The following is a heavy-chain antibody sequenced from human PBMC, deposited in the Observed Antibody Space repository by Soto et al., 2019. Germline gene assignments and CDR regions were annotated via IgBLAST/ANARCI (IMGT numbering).Heavy chain of an antibody. Sequence: QVPLLQSGAEVKKPGASVKVSCKASGYTFTNYGITWVRQAPGQGLEWMGWISAYNGDTHYTQRLQGRVTMTTDTTASTAYMELRGLRSDDTAVYYCARVPQLVGYFYYYMDDCGKGTTFTVSS. D-gene: IGHD6-6*01. CDR3: ARVPQLVGYFYYYMDD. V-gene: IGHV1-18*01. J-gene: IGHJ6*03. CDR2: ISAYNGDT. CDR1: GYTFTNYG.